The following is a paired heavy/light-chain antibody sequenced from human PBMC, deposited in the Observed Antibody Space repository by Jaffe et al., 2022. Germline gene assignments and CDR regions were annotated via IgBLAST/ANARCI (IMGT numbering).Light chain of an antibody. CDR2: KAS. CDR3: QQYAVWST. Sequence: DIQMTQSPATLSASVGDKVTITCRASQSLSGYLAWYQQKPGKAPKLLIYKASSLESGVPSRFSGSGSGTDFTLTITSLQPDDFATYYCQQYAVWSTFGQGTKVELK. J-gene: IGKJ1*01. V-gene: IGKV1-5*03. CDR1: QSLSGY.
Heavy chain of an antibody. CDR2: IYPDDSET. Sequence: EVQLVQSGAEVKKPGEPLKISCKGSGYSFTDYWIGWVRQMPGKGLEWVGIIYPDDSETRISPSFQGQVIISADKSINTAYLQWSTLKASDTAMYYCVRHTARTGWRYNDWFAGYWGQGTLVTVSS. V-gene: IGHV5-51*01. CDR1: GYSFTDYW. D-gene: IGHD3-9*01. CDR3: VRHTARTGWRYNDWFAGY. J-gene: IGHJ4*02.